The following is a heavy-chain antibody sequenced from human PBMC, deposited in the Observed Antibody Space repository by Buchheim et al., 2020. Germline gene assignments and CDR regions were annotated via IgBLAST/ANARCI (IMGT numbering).Heavy chain of an antibody. CDR1: GFSLSTTGVG. J-gene: IGHJ1*01. D-gene: IGHD1/OR15-1a*01. V-gene: IGHV2-5*01. CDR3: AHRGGGRTTSGGPEYFEN. CDR2: IFWNDDK. Sequence: QITLKESGPTLVKPTQTLTLTCTFSGFSLSTTGVGVGWIRQPPGKALEWLALIFWNDDKRYSPALRTTLTITKDTSKNQVVLTMTNMDPVDTATYYCAHRGGGRTTSGGPEYFENWGPGTL.